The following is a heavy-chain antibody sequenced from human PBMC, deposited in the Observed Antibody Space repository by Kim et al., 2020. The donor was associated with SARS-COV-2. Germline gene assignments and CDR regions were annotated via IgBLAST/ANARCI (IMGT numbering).Heavy chain of an antibody. D-gene: IGHD3-3*01. V-gene: IGHV3-30*01. Sequence: ADSVKGRFTISRDNSKNTLYLQMNSLRAEDTAVYYCARDLVIFGVPISRVWGQGTLVTVSS. J-gene: IGHJ4*02. CDR3: ARDLVIFGVPISRV.